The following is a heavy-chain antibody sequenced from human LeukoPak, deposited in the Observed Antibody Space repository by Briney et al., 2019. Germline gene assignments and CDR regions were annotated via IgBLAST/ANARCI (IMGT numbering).Heavy chain of an antibody. CDR2: ISSSGDST. D-gene: IGHD3-3*01. Sequence: GGSLRLSCAASGFTYSSYAMTWVRQAPGKGLEWVSLISSSGDSTYYADSVEGRFTISRDNSKNTLYLQMNSLRAEDTAVYYCAKVEWPDAFSIWGQGTTVTVSS. J-gene: IGHJ3*02. CDR1: GFTYSSYA. CDR3: AKVEWPDAFSI. V-gene: IGHV3-23*01.